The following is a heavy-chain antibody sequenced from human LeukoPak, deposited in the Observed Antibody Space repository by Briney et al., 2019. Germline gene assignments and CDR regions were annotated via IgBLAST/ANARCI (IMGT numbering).Heavy chain of an antibody. D-gene: IGHD3-3*01. CDR1: GGSISSYY. CDR3: ARGLASGYPPIPFDY. CDR2: IYYSGST. Sequence: SETLSLTCTVSGGSISSYYWSWIRQPPGKGLEWIGYIYYSGSTNYNPSLKSRVTISVDTSKNEFSLNLTSVTAADTAVYYCARGLASGYPPIPFDYWGQGTLVTVSS. V-gene: IGHV4-59*12. J-gene: IGHJ4*02.